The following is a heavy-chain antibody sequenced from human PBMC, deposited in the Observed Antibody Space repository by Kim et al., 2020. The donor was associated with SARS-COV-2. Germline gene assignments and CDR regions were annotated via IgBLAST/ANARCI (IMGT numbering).Heavy chain of an antibody. Sequence: SETLSLTCTVSGYSISTGHYWAWIRQSPGRGLEWIGSIHYSGSAHYNPFFKSRLTMSVKTSKNQLSLKLTSVTAADTAMYYCAREGSGPGLILGFYFDYWGQGALVTVSS. CDR3: AREGSGPGLILGFYFDY. D-gene: IGHD2-21*02. CDR2: IHYSGSA. J-gene: IGHJ4*02. CDR1: GYSISTGHY. V-gene: IGHV4-38-2*02.